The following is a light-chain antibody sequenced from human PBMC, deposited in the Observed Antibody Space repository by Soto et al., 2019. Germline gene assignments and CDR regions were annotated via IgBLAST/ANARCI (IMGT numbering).Light chain of an antibody. CDR3: QQRSNWLFT. J-gene: IGKJ3*01. CDR1: QSVRNY. CDR2: DAF. V-gene: IGKV3-11*01. Sequence: EIVLTQSPVTLSLSPGERATLSCRASQSVRNYLAWYQQKPGQAPRLLIYDAFNRATGIPARFSGSGSGTDFTLIISRLEPEDFAIYYCQQRSNWLFTFGPGTKVDF.